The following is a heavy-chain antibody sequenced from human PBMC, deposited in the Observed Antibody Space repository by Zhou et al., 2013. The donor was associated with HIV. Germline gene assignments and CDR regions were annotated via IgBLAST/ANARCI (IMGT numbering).Heavy chain of an antibody. CDR1: GGTFNNYA. CDR3: ARDQGPGRGKGLDY. CDR2: INPNNGGT. J-gene: IGHJ4*02. V-gene: IGHV1-2*02. D-gene: IGHD3-16*01. Sequence: QVQLVQSGSEVKKPGSSVKVSCRASGGTFNNYAVSWVRQAPGQGLEWMGWINPNNGGTSYAQKFQDRATITRDTSTGVVYLGLIGLRSADTAVYFCARDQGPGRGKGLDYWGRGSLVTVS.